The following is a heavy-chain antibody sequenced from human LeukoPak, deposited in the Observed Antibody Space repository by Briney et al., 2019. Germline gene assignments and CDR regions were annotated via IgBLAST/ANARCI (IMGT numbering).Heavy chain of an antibody. CDR2: ISSSSGYI. Sequence: GGSLRLSCAASGFTFSAYTMNWVRQAPGKGLEWVSYISSSSGYISYADSVKGRFTISRDNANYSLSLQMNSLRAEDTAVYYCARGGDSYAWWGQASLVTV. V-gene: IGHV3-21*01. CDR3: ARGGDSYAW. CDR1: GFTFSAYT. J-gene: IGHJ4*02. D-gene: IGHD2-21*02.